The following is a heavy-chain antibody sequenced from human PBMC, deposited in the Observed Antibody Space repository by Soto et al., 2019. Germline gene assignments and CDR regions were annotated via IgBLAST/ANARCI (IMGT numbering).Heavy chain of an antibody. J-gene: IGHJ6*02. CDR2: IIPIFGTA. V-gene: IGHV1-69*13. CDR3: AREADDYYYGMDV. Sequence: GASVKVSCKASGGTFSSYAISWVRQAPGQGLEWMGGIIPIFGTANYAQKFQGRVTITADESTSTAYMELNSLRAEDTAVYYCAREADDYYYGMDVWGQGTTVTVSS. CDR1: GGTFSSYA.